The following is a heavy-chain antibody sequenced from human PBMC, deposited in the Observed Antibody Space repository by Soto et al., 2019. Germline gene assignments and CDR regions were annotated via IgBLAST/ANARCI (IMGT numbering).Heavy chain of an antibody. CDR1: GFTFSSYA. D-gene: IGHD3-10*01. CDR3: ARDKLPWFGELLKSPPRVLSWFDP. J-gene: IGHJ5*02. CDR2: ISYDGSNK. V-gene: IGHV3-30-3*01. Sequence: QVQLVESGGGVVQPGRSLRLSCAASGFTFSSYAMHWVRQAPGKGLEWVAVISYDGSNKYYADSVKGRFTISRDNSKNTLYLQMNSLRAEDTAVYYCARDKLPWFGELLKSPPRVLSWFDPWGQGTLVTVSS.